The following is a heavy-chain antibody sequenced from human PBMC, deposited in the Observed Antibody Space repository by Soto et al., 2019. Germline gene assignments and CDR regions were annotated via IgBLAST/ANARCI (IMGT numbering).Heavy chain of an antibody. CDR2: ISGSGGST. D-gene: IGHD6-13*01. CDR3: AKGHQSSSWPFDY. J-gene: IGHJ4*02. V-gene: IGHV3-23*01. CDR1: GFTFSSYA. Sequence: GGSRRLSCAASGFTFSSYAMSWVRQAPGKGLEWVSAISGSGGSTYYADSVKGRFTISRDNSKNTLYLQMNSLRAEDTAVYYCAKGHQSSSWPFDYWGQGTLVTVSS.